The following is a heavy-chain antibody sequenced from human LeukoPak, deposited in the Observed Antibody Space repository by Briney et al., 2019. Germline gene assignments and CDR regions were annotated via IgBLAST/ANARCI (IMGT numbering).Heavy chain of an antibody. CDR3: ARGAHHGYTLFYYYYYMDV. D-gene: IGHD5-18*01. CDR2: MNPNSGNT. V-gene: IGHV1-8*03. CDR1: GYTFTSYD. J-gene: IGHJ6*03. Sequence: ASVKVSCKASGYTFTSYDINWVRQATGQGLEWVGWMNPNSGNTGCAQKFQGRVTITRNTSISTAYMELSSLRSEDTAVYYCARGAHHGYTLFYYYYYMDVWGKGTTVTVSS.